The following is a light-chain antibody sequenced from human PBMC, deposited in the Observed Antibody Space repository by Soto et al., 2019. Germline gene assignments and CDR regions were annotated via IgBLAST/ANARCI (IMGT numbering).Light chain of an antibody. V-gene: IGKV3-20*01. CDR3: QQYGSSGT. CDR2: GAS. Sequence: EIVLTQSTGTLSLSPGERATLSCRTSQSVSCNYLAWYQQKPGQAPRLLIYGASNRATGIPDRFSGSRSGTDFTLTISRLEPEDFAVYYCQQYGSSGTFGQGTKVDIK. CDR1: QSVSCNY. J-gene: IGKJ1*01.